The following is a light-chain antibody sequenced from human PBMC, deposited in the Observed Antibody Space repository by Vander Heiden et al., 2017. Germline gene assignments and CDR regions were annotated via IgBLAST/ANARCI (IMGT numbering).Light chain of an antibody. CDR2: DVA. Sequence: QSALTQPRSVSGSPGQSVTISCTGTSIDVGGYNYVSWYQQHPGKAPKLMIYDVAQRPSGVPDRFSGSKSGNTASLTISGLQAEDEADYYCCSYAGSYVYVFGTGTTVTVL. CDR3: CSYAGSYVYV. CDR1: SIDVGGYNY. V-gene: IGLV2-11*01. J-gene: IGLJ1*01.